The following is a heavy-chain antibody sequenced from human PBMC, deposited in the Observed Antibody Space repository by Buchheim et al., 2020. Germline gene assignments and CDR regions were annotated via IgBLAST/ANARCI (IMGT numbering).Heavy chain of an antibody. D-gene: IGHD6-13*01. J-gene: IGHJ6*03. CDR2: IYYSGST. CDR3: ARGPKYSSSWYRYYYYMDV. Sequence: QVQLQESDPGLVKPSETLSLTCTVSGGSISSYYWSWIRQPPGKGLEWIGYIYYSGSTNYNPSLKSRVTISVDTSKNQFSLKLSSVTAADTAVYYCARGPKYSSSWYRYYYYMDVWGKGTT. V-gene: IGHV4-59*01. CDR1: GGSISSYY.